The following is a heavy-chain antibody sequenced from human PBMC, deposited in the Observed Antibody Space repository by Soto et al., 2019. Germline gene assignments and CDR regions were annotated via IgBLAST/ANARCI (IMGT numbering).Heavy chain of an antibody. CDR3: ARGATWGGPTGASAFDI. J-gene: IGHJ3*02. CDR1: GFTFSSYW. CDR2: IKQDGSVK. V-gene: IGHV3-7*03. Sequence: GGSLRLSCAASGFTFSSYWMSWVRQAPGKGLEWVANIKQDGSVKYYVDSVKGRFTISRDNAKNSLYLQMNSLRAEDTAVYYCARGATWGGPTGASAFDIWGQGTMVTVSS. D-gene: IGHD3-10*01.